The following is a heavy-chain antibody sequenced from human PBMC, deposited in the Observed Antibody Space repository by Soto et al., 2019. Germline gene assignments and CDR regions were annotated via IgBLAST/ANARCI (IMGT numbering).Heavy chain of an antibody. CDR3: ARGGRSWYQNWFDP. J-gene: IGHJ5*02. D-gene: IGHD6-13*01. CDR2: IYYSGST. V-gene: IGHV4-59*01. Sequence: SETLSLTCTFSGGSISTYYWSWIRQPPGKGLEWIGYIYYSGSTNYNPSLMSRVTISVDTSKNQFSLKVNSVTAADTAVYYCARGGRSWYQNWFDPWGQGTLVTVSS. CDR1: GGSISTYY.